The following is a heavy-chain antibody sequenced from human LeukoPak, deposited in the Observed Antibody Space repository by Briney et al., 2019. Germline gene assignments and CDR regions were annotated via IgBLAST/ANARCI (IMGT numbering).Heavy chain of an antibody. Sequence: ASVKVSCKASVYSSTNYGISWVRQAPGQGLEWMGWIHIYRGNTNYAQKFQGRVTMTTDTSTSTVYMEVRGLRSDDTAMYYCARDVGITVADSFDPWGQGTLVTVSS. CDR2: IHIYRGNT. J-gene: IGHJ5*02. CDR1: VYSSTNYG. V-gene: IGHV1-18*01. CDR3: ARDVGITVADSFDP. D-gene: IGHD6-13*01.